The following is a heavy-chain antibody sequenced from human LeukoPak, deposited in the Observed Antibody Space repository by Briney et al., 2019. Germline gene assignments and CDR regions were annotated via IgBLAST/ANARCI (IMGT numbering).Heavy chain of an antibody. CDR1: GFTFSSYA. J-gene: IGHJ6*02. V-gene: IGHV3-23*01. D-gene: IGHD3-22*01. CDR2: ISGSGGST. Sequence: GGSRRLSCAASGFTFSSYAMCWVRQAPGKGLEWVSAISGSGGSTYYADSVKGRFTISRDNSKNTLYLQMNSLRAEDTAVYYCANLVVINYGMDVWGQGTTVTVSS. CDR3: ANLVVINYGMDV.